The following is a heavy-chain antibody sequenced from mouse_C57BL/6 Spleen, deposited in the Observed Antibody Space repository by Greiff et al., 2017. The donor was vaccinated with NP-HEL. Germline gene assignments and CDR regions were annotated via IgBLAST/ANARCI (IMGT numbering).Heavy chain of an antibody. CDR2: IYYSGTI. V-gene: IGHV3-5*01. J-gene: IGHJ1*03. CDR3: ARHEGYYRYFDV. CDR1: GISITTGNYR. D-gene: IGHD2-3*01. Sequence: DVKLQESGPGLVKPSQTVFLTCTVTGISITTGNYRWSWIRQFPGNKLEWIGYIYYSGTITYNPSLTSRTTITRDTPKNQFFLEMNYWTAKEPATDYCARHEGYYRYFDVWGTGTTVTVSS.